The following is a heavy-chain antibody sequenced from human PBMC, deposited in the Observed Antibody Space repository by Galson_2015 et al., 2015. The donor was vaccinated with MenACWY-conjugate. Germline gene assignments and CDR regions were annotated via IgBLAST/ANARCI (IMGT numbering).Heavy chain of an antibody. Sequence: PALVKPTQTLTLTCTFSGFSLSTSGMRVSWIRQPPGKALEWLARIDWDDDKFYSTSLKTRLTISKDTSKNQVVLTMTNMDPVDTATYYCARMSGYTTPYFDYWGQGTLVTVSS. CDR1: GFSLSTSGMR. CDR3: ARMSGYTTPYFDY. J-gene: IGHJ4*02. V-gene: IGHV2-70*04. D-gene: IGHD5-18*01. CDR2: IDWDDDK.